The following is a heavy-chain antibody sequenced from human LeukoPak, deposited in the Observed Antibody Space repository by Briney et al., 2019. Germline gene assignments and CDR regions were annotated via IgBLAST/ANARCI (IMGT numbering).Heavy chain of an antibody. D-gene: IGHD2-2*01. CDR3: ARRYCSSTSCYYYGMDV. V-gene: IGHV3-30*04. CDR2: ISYDGSNK. CDR1: GFTFSSYA. J-gene: IGHJ6*02. Sequence: PGGSLRLSCAASGFTFSSYAMHWVRQAPGKGLEWVAVISYDGSNKYYADSVKGRFTISRDNSKNTLYLQMNSLRAEDTAVYYCARRYCSSTSCYYYGMDVWGQGTTVTVSS.